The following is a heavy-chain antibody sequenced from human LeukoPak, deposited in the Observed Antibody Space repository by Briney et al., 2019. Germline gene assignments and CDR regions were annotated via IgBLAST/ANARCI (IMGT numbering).Heavy chain of an antibody. CDR2: FSGSGGSI. Sequence: GGSLRLSCAASGFTFSSYAMSWVRRPPGKGLEWVSGFSGSGGSIYYADSVKGRFTISRDNSKNTLYLQMNSLRAEDTAVYYCAKNNNDFWSAVDYWGQGTLVTVSS. CDR3: AKNNNDFWSAVDY. CDR1: GFTFSSYA. V-gene: IGHV3-23*01. D-gene: IGHD3-3*01. J-gene: IGHJ4*02.